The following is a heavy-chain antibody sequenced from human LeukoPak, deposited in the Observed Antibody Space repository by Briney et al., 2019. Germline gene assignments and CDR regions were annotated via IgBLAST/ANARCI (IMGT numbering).Heavy chain of an antibody. CDR2: MNPNSGNT. CDR3: ASLNYYDSSGYYY. V-gene: IGHV1-8*03. D-gene: IGHD3-22*01. J-gene: IGHJ4*02. Sequence: ASVKVSCKASGYTFTSYDINWVRQATGQGLEWMGWMNPNSGNTGYAQKFQGRVTITRNTSISTAYMELSRLRSDDTAVYYCASLNYYDSSGYYYWGQGTLVTVSS. CDR1: GYTFTSYD.